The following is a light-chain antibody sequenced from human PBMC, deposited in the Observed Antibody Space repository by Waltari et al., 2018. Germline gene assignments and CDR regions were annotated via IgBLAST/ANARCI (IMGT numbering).Light chain of an antibody. CDR2: GDE. CDR1: DLGRKI. Sequence: SYELTQPLSVSVALGQTATITCGGYDLGRKIVPWYHQKPGQAPVLFIHGDESRPSGIPERFSDDNSGDTATLTISGAQAGDEADYYCQVWDSNTAAVVFGGGTKLTVL. J-gene: IGLJ2*01. V-gene: IGLV3-9*01. CDR3: QVWDSNTAAVV.